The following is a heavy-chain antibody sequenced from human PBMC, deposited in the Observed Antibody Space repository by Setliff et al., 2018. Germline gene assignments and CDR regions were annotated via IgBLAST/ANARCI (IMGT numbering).Heavy chain of an antibody. CDR1: GVSVSRHY. D-gene: IGHD1-26*01. Sequence: SETLSLTCIVSGVSVSRHYWSWIRQPPGKGLEWIGNIYSSGSIKYNPSLRSRVTISVDTVKNQFSLRLSSLTAADTAVYYCARAPDSGTYYNLYPYYNDVWGKGTTVTVSS. CDR2: IYSSGSI. J-gene: IGHJ6*03. V-gene: IGHV4-59*08. CDR3: ARAPDSGTYYNLYPYYNDV.